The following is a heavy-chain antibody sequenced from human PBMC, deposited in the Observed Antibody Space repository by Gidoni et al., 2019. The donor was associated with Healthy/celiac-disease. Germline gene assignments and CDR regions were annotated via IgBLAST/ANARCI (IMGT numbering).Heavy chain of an antibody. CDR2: IWYDGSNK. V-gene: IGHV3-33*01. J-gene: IGHJ1*01. CDR3: AREGGYDYVWGSYREYFQH. D-gene: IGHD3-16*02. CDR1: GFTFSSYG. Sequence: QVQLVESGGGVVQPGRYLRLSCAASGFTFSSYGMHWVRQAPGKGLEWLAVIWYDGSNKYYSDSVKGRFTISRDNSKNTLYLQMNSLRAEDTAVYYCAREGGYDYVWGSYREYFQHWGQGTLVTVSS.